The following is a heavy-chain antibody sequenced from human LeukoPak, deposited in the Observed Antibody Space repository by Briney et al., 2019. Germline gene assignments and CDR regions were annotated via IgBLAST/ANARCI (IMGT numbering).Heavy chain of an antibody. Sequence: GGSLRLSCAASGFTVSSNYMSWVRQAPGKGLEWVSVIYSGGNTYYADSVKGRFTISRDNSKNTLNLQMNSLRAEDTAVYYCARGPMAPGYYFDYWGQGTLVTVSS. CDR3: ARGPMAPGYYFDY. CDR2: IYSGGNT. CDR1: GFTVSSNY. V-gene: IGHV3-66*01. J-gene: IGHJ4*02. D-gene: IGHD3-10*01.